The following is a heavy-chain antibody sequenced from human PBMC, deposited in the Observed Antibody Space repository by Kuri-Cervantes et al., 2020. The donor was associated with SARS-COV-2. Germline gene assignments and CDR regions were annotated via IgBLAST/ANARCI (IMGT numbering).Heavy chain of an antibody. Sequence: GESLKISCAAAGFTFSSYSMNWVRQAPGKGLEWVSYISSSSSTIYYADSVKGRFTISRDNAKNSLYLQMNSLRAEDTAVYYCARGTNIAAAGTLDYWGQGALVTVSS. D-gene: IGHD6-13*01. V-gene: IGHV3-48*01. CDR1: GFTFSSYS. CDR2: ISSSSSTI. CDR3: ARGTNIAAAGTLDY. J-gene: IGHJ4*02.